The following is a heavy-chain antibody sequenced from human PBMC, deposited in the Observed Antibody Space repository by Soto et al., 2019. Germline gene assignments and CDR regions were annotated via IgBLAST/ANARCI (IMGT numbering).Heavy chain of an antibody. CDR1: GASISSYL. D-gene: IGHD2-2*01. V-gene: IGHV4-4*07. CDR3: ARCSLVVVPAPGFDP. Sequence: TSETLSLTSTVSGASISSYLWTWIRQPAGKGLDWIGRISTSGTTYYNPSLKSRVTISVDTSKNQFSLKLSSVSAADTALYYCARCSLVVVPAPGFDPWGRGTLVTVSS. J-gene: IGHJ5*02. CDR2: ISTSGTT.